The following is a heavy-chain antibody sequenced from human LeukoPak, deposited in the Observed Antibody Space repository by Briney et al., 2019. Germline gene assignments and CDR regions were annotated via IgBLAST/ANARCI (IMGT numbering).Heavy chain of an antibody. CDR2: ISYDGSNK. CDR3: PKSADGYSACDY. J-gene: IGHJ4*02. Sequence: PGRSLRLSCAASGFTFSSYGMHWIRQAPGKGLEWVAVISYDGSNKYYADSVKGRFTISRDNSKNTLYLQMNSLRAEDTAVYYCPKSADGYSACDYWGQGTLVTVSS. CDR1: GFTFSSYG. D-gene: IGHD2-21*01. V-gene: IGHV3-30*18.